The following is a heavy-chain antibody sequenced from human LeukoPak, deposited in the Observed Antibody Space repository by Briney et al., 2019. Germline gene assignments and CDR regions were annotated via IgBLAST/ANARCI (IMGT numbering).Heavy chain of an antibody. Sequence: PGGSLRLSCAASGFTFSSYDMLWVRHATGKGLEWVSAINTAGDTFYSGSVRGRFTISRENAKNSFYLQMNSPRAGDTAVYYCTRAPPGSGWLIDNWGQGTLVSVSS. CDR1: GFTFSSYD. D-gene: IGHD6-19*01. V-gene: IGHV3-13*04. CDR3: TRAPPGSGWLIDN. CDR2: INTAGDT. J-gene: IGHJ4*02.